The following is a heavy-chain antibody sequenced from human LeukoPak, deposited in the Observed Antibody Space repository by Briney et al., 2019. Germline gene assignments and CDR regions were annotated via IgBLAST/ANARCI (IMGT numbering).Heavy chain of an antibody. Sequence: SETLSLTCAVYGGSFSGYYWSWIRQPPGKGLEWIGEINHSGSTNYNPSLKSRVTISVDTSKNQFSLKLSSVTAADTAVYYCGSYYLENNWFDPWGQGTLVTVSS. J-gene: IGHJ5*02. CDR1: GGSFSGYY. D-gene: IGHD2/OR15-2a*01. CDR2: INHSGST. CDR3: GSYYLENNWFDP. V-gene: IGHV4-34*01.